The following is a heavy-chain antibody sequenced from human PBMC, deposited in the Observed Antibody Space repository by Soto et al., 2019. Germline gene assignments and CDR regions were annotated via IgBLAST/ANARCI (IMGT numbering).Heavy chain of an antibody. CDR2: VYNSGST. CDR3: AGYRREAVAGYTLDN. D-gene: IGHD6-13*01. Sequence: SETLSLTCTVSGGSISSNYWTWIRQPPGKGLEWIGYVYNSGSTNYNPSLKSRVTLSEDTSKSQFSLKVNSMTAADTAVYYCAGYRREAVAGYTLDNWGQGILVTVSS. J-gene: IGHJ4*02. CDR1: GGSISSNY. V-gene: IGHV4-59*01.